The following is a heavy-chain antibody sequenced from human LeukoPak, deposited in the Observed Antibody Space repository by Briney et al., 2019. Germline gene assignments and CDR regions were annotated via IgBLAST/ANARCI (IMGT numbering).Heavy chain of an antibody. CDR2: ISSSSNDI. CDR1: GFTFSSYN. Sequence: GGSLRLSCAASGFTFSSYNMNWVRQAPGKGLEWVSSISSSSNDIYYADSVKGRFTISRDNAKNSLYLQMNSLRAEDTAVYYCARAVGPFDYWGQGTLVTVSS. J-gene: IGHJ4*02. D-gene: IGHD3-16*01. CDR3: ARAVGPFDY. V-gene: IGHV3-21*01.